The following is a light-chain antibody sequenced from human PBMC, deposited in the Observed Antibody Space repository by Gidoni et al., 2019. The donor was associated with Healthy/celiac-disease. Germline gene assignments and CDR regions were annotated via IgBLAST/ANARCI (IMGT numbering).Light chain of an antibody. Sequence: SSELTQDPAVSLALGQTVRITCQGDSLRSYYASWYQQKPGQSPVIVIYGKNNRPSGIPDRFSGSSSGNTSSLTIPGAQAEDEADYYCNSRDSSGNPHVVFGGGTKLTVL. CDR2: GKN. CDR1: SLRSYY. CDR3: NSRDSSGNPHVV. J-gene: IGLJ2*01. V-gene: IGLV3-19*01.